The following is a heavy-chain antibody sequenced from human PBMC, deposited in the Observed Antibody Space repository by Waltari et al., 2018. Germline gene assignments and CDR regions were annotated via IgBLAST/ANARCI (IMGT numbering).Heavy chain of an antibody. CDR1: GFTFSGYW. D-gene: IGHD4-17*01. CDR2: INGDGRNT. CDR3: VRGGGTYGDWDY. Sequence: ELPLVESGGGLVQPGGSLRLSCAAPGFTFSGYWMHWARPAPGKGLVWVSRINGDGRNTNYADSVKGRFTISRDNAKNTLYLQMNSLRAEDTAVYYCVRGGGTYGDWDYWGLGTLVTVSS. V-gene: IGHV3-74*01. J-gene: IGHJ4*02.